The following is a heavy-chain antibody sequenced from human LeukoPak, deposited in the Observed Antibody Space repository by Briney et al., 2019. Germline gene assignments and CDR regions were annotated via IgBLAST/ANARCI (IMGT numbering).Heavy chain of an antibody. CDR2: TSHSGDT. CDR3: ATTQPFLEWSHDF. Sequence: PSETLSLTCSVSGYSISNHYYWGWIRQPPGKGLEWLGSTSHSGDTYYNPSLKSRVTMSIDASKNQFSLKMNSVTAADTAVYYCATTQPFLEWSHDFWGQGSLVAVSS. CDR1: GYSISNHYY. D-gene: IGHD3-3*01. J-gene: IGHJ4*02. V-gene: IGHV4-38-2*02.